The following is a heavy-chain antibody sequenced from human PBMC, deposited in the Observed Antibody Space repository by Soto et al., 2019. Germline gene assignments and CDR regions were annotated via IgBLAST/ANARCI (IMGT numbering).Heavy chain of an antibody. CDR3: TRRIEFGDSRMDV. V-gene: IGHV3-73*01. CDR1: GFTFSGSA. Sequence: GGSLRLSCAASGFTFSGSAMHWVRQASGKGLEWVGRIRSKANSYATAYAASVKGRFTISRDDSKNTAYLQMNSLKTEDTAGYYCTRRIEFGDSRMDVWGQGTTVTVSS. J-gene: IGHJ6*02. CDR2: IRSKANSYAT. D-gene: IGHD3-10*01.